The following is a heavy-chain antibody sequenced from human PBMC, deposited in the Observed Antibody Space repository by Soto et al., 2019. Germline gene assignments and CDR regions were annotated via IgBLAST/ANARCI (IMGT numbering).Heavy chain of an antibody. CDR3: ARDYYYDSRSSSVNWFDP. CDR1: EFTFSKYW. CDR2: INMDGTKT. D-gene: IGHD3-22*01. J-gene: IGHJ5*02. V-gene: IGHV3-74*01. Sequence: GGSLRLSCVASEFTFSKYWMHWVRQAPGKGMVWVSRINMDGTKTDYADSVKDRFTVSRDNANNTLYLQMNSLGVEDTPVYYCARDYYYDSRSSSVNWFDPWGQGTLVTVSS.